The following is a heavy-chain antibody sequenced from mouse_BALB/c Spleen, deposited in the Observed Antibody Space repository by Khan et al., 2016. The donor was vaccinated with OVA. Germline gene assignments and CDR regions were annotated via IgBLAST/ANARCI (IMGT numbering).Heavy chain of an antibody. CDR3: ARSNSGNFAK. CDR1: GFTFSSYT. J-gene: IGHJ3*01. V-gene: IGHV5-9*03. D-gene: IGHD2-1*01. Sequence: EVELVESGGGLVKPGGSLKLSCAASGFTFSSYTMSWIRQTPEKRLEWVATISSGGDNTYYPASVQGRSTISRDNAKNKLYLQLSSLRSEDTAVYSCARSNSGNFAKWGQGTMVTVSA. CDR2: ISSGGDNT.